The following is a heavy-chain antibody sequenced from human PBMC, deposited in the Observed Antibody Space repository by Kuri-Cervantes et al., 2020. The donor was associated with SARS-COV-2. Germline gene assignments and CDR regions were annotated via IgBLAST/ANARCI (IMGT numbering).Heavy chain of an antibody. Sequence: GGSLRLSCAASGFTFSSNGMHWVRKAPGKGLEWVAFIRYDGSNKYYADSVKGRFTISRDNSKNTLYLQMNSLRAEDTAVYYCAREAGGIAARADAFDIWGQGTMVTVSS. D-gene: IGHD6-13*01. J-gene: IGHJ3*02. CDR2: IRYDGSNK. V-gene: IGHV3-30*02. CDR3: AREAGGIAARADAFDI. CDR1: GFTFSSNG.